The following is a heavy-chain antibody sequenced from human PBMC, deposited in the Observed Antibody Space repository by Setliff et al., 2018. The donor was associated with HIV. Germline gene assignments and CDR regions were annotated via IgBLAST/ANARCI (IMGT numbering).Heavy chain of an antibody. V-gene: IGHV4-59*11. CDR2: IYYSGST. Sequence: SETLSLTCTVSGGSISSHYWSWIRQPPGKGLEWIGYIYYSGSTNYNPSLKSRVTISADTPKNQFSLKLSSVTAADTAVYYCAREGTYSGTYWVRRVASFDIWGQGTMVTVSS. CDR1: GGSISSHY. J-gene: IGHJ3*02. CDR3: AREGTYSGTYWVRRVASFDI. D-gene: IGHD1-26*01.